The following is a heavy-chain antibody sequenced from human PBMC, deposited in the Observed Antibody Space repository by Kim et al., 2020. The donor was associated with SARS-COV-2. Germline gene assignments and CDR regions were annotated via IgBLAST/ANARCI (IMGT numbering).Heavy chain of an antibody. CDR2: IYPGDSDT. Sequence: GESLKISCKGSGYSFTSYWIGWVRQMPGKGLEWMGIIYPGDSDTRYSPSFQGQVTISADKSISTAYLQWSSLKASDTAMYYCARRKGYYGSGDSLYYYYGMDVWGQGTTVTVSS. D-gene: IGHD3-10*01. CDR1: GYSFTSYW. CDR3: ARRKGYYGSGDSLYYYYGMDV. J-gene: IGHJ6*02. V-gene: IGHV5-51*01.